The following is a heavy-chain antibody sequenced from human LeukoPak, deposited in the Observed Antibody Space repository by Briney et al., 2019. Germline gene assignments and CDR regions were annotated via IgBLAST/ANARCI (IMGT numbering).Heavy chain of an antibody. V-gene: IGHV4-4*07. Sequence: PSETLSLTCTVSGGSISNYHWSWIRQPAGKGLEGSGQIHTSGSTNYNPPLKSRVTMSIDTTEDQVSLTIRSVTAADTAFYYCARRDISSGWSFDYWGQGTLVTVSS. D-gene: IGHD6-19*01. J-gene: IGHJ4*02. CDR1: GGSISNYH. CDR3: ARRDISSGWSFDY. CDR2: IHTSGST.